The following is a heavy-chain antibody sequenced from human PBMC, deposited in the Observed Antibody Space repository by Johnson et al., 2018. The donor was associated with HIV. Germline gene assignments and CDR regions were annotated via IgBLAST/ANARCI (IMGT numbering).Heavy chain of an antibody. V-gene: IGHV3-30*03. Sequence: QVQLVESGGGVVQPGRSLRLSCAASGFTVSSNYMSWVRQAPGKGLEWVAVISSDESNKYYADSVKGRFTISRDNSKNTLYLQMNSLRAEDTAVYYCARDGRDLVTRGSFDVWGQGTVVTVSS. J-gene: IGHJ3*01. D-gene: IGHD3-9*01. CDR1: GFTVSSNY. CDR3: ARDGRDLVTRGSFDV. CDR2: ISSDESNK.